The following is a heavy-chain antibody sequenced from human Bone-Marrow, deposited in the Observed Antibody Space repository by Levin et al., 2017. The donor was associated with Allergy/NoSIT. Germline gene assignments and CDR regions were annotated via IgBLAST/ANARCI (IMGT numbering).Heavy chain of an antibody. J-gene: IGHJ6*02. Sequence: PGGSLRLSCAASGFTFRNYAIHWVRQAPGKGLEWVAVVSYDGSNKFLADSVKGRFSITRDNSENTLSLQMSNLRPEDTAVYYCAKDAQSCSGGSCYSLAPYCYYNAMDVWGQGTSVTVSS. D-gene: IGHD2-15*01. CDR3: AKDAQSCSGGSCYSLAPYCYYNAMDV. V-gene: IGHV3-30*18. CDR2: VSYDGSNK. CDR1: GFTFRNYA.